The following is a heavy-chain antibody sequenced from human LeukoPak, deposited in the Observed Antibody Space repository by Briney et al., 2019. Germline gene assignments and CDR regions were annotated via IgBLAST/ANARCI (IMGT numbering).Heavy chain of an antibody. Sequence: SVKVSCKASGGTFSSYAISWVRQAPGQGLEWMGGIIPIFGTANYAQKFQGRVTITADESTSTAYMELSSLRSEDTAVYYCARGPPLEVPSWYYGMDVWGQGTTVTDSS. CDR3: ARGPPLEVPSWYYGMDV. J-gene: IGHJ6*02. CDR2: IIPIFGTA. V-gene: IGHV1-69*13. D-gene: IGHD3-3*01. CDR1: GGTFSSYA.